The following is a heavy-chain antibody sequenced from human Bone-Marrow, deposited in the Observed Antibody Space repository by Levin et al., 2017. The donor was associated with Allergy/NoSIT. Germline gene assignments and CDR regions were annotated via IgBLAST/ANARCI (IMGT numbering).Heavy chain of an antibody. D-gene: IGHD5-12*01. CDR1: GFTFSSYD. J-gene: IGHJ6*02. V-gene: IGHV3-13*01. Sequence: PGGSLRLSCAASGFTFSSYDMHWVRQATGKGLEWVSAIGTAGDTYYPGSVKGRFTISRENAKNSLYLQMNSLRAGDTAVYYCARDRVGGYSGYRGRHYYYYGMDVWGQGTTVTVSS. CDR2: IGTAGDT. CDR3: ARDRVGGYSGYRGRHYYYYGMDV.